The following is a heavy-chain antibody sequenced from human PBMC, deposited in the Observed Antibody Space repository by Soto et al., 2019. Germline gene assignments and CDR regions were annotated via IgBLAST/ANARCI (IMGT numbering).Heavy chain of an antibody. V-gene: IGHV1-69*12. Sequence: QVQLVQSGAEVEKPGSSVKVSCKASGGTFSSYAISWVRQAPGQGLEWMGGIIPIFGTANYAQKFQGRVTITADESTSTAYMELSSLRSEDTAVYYCARDNVIVVVVAATRYGMDVWGQGTTVTVSS. J-gene: IGHJ6*02. CDR2: IIPIFGTA. CDR1: GGTFSSYA. CDR3: ARDNVIVVVVAATRYGMDV. D-gene: IGHD2-15*01.